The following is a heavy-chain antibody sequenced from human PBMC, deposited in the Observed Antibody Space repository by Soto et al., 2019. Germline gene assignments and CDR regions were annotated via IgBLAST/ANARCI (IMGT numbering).Heavy chain of an antibody. CDR1: GGSINSNY. D-gene: IGHD5-12*01. CDR2: IYYTGTT. CDR3: ARSDGYSGYDGRPY. Sequence: SETLSLTCTVSGGSINSNYRSWIRQPPGKGLECIGYIYYTGTTNYNPSLKSRVTISVDTSRNQFSLRLTSVSAADTAVYYCARSDGYSGYDGRPYWGQGILVTVS. V-gene: IGHV4-59*01. J-gene: IGHJ4*02.